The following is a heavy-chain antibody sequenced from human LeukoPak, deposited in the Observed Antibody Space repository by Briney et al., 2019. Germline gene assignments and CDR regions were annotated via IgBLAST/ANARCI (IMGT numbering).Heavy chain of an antibody. Sequence: PSETLSLTCAVSGGSISSGGYSWSWIRQPPGKGLEWIGYIYHSGSTYYNPSLKSRVTISVDRSKNQFSLKLSSVTAADTAVYYCASSYYDFWSGSKNFDYWGQGTLVTVSS. CDR3: ASSYYDFWSGSKNFDY. D-gene: IGHD3-3*01. V-gene: IGHV4-30-2*01. J-gene: IGHJ4*02. CDR1: GGSISSGGYS. CDR2: IYHSGST.